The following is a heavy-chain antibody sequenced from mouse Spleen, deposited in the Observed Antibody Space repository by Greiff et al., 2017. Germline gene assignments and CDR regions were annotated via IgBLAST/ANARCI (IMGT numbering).Heavy chain of an antibody. J-gene: IGHJ2*01. CDR1: GYTFTSYW. CDR3: ANFITTATSHFDY. D-gene: IGHD1-2*01. V-gene: IGHV1-50*01. CDR2: IDPSDSYT. Sequence: VQLQQPGAELVKPGASVKLSCKASGYTFTSYWMQWVKQRPGQGLEWIGEIDPSDSYTNYNQKFKGKATLTVDTSSSTAYMQLSSLTSEDSAVYYCANFITTATSHFDYWGQGTTLTVSS.